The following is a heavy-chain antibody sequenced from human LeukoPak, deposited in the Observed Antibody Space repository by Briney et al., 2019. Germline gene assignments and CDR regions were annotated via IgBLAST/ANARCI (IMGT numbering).Heavy chain of an antibody. CDR2: VSGGGTTT. J-gene: IGHJ1*01. Sequence: RRSLRLSCAASGFTFDDYAMHWVRQAPGKGLEWVSTVSGGGTTTYYADSVKGRFTISRDNSKNTLYLQMDSLRADDTAVYYCAKYLYSSGRHFQRWGQGTLITVSS. D-gene: IGHD6-19*01. CDR3: AKYLYSSGRHFQR. V-gene: IGHV3-23*01. CDR1: GFTFDDYA.